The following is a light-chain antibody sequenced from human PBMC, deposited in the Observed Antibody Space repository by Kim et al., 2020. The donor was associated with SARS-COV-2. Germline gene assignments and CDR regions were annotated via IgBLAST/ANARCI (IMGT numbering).Light chain of an antibody. Sequence: AFVQDRVIITCRASQSINYYLSWYQHKPGEAPELLISASTTLQSGVPSRFSGSGYGTDFNLTIDRLQTEDSGTFFCQQTFSTPPTFGQGTKVDIK. V-gene: IGKV1-39*01. CDR3: QQTFSTPPT. CDR1: QSINYY. CDR2: AST. J-gene: IGKJ1*01.